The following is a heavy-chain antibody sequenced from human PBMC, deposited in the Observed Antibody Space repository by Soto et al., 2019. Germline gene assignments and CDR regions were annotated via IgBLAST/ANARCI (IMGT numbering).Heavy chain of an antibody. D-gene: IGHD1-7*01. CDR3: ARGVGAGTYYFDY. CDR2: IYYSGST. J-gene: IGHJ4*02. V-gene: IGHV4-59*01. Sequence: SETLSLTCTVSGGSISSYYWSWIRQPPGKGLEWIGYIYYSGSTNYNPSLKSRVTISVDTSKNQFSLKLSSVTAADTAVYYCARGVGAGTYYFDYWGQGTLVTVSS. CDR1: GGSISSYY.